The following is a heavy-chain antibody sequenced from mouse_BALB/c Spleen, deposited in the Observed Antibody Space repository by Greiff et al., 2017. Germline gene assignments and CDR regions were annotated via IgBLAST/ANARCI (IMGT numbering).Heavy chain of an antibody. CDR2: INSNGGST. D-gene: IGHD1-1*01. J-gene: IGHJ1*01. CDR1: GFTFSSYG. Sequence: EVQGVESGGGLVQPGGSLKLSCAASGFTFSSYGMSWVRQTPDKRLELVATINSNGGSTYYPDSVKGRFTISRDNAKNTLYLQMSSLKSEDTAMYYCARYYGSSHWYFDVWGAGTTVTVSS. V-gene: IGHV5-6-3*01. CDR3: ARYYGSSHWYFDV.